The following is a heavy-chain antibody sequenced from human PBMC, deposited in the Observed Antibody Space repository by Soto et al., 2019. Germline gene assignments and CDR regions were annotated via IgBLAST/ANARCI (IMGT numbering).Heavy chain of an antibody. D-gene: IGHD3-10*02. Sequence: GASVKVSCKASGGTFTDYAFSWVRQAPGQGLEWMGGIIPIFRSSNFAQKLQGRLTIFADASAGTAYMELSSLRSDDTAIYYCAKDVGFQQHLFVFDLWGQGTLVTVSS. CDR2: IIPIFRSS. CDR3: AKDVGFQQHLFVFDL. V-gene: IGHV1-69*13. J-gene: IGHJ4*02. CDR1: GGTFTDYA.